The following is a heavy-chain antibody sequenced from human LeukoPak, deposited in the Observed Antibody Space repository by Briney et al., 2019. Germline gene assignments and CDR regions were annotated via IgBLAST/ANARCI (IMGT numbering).Heavy chain of an antibody. J-gene: IGHJ4*02. CDR1: GGSFSGYY. V-gene: IGHV4-34*01. CDR3: ARGHTDY. Sequence: SETLSLTCAVYGGSFSGYYWSWIRQPPGKGLEWIGEINHSGSTNYNPSLKSRVTISVDTSKNQFSLKLSPVTAADTAVYYCARGHTDYWGQGTLVTVSS. CDR2: INHSGST. D-gene: IGHD2-21*01.